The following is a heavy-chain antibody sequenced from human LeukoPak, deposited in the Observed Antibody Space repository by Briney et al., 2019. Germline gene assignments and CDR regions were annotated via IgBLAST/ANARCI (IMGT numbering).Heavy chain of an antibody. CDR2: IRYDGSNK. V-gene: IGHV3-30*02. CDR3: AKDYSSSWVFDY. CDR1: GFTFDDYG. Sequence: GGSLRLSCAASGFTFDDYGLSWVRQAPGKGLEWVAFIRYDGSNKYYADSVKGRFTISRDNSKNTLYLQMNSLRAEDTAVYYCAKDYSSSWVFDYWGQGTLVTVSS. J-gene: IGHJ4*02. D-gene: IGHD6-13*01.